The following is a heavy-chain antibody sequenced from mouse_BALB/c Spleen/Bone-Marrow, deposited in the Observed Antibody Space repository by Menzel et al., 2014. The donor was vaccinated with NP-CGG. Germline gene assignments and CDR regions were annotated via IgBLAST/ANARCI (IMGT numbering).Heavy chain of an antibody. CDR2: ISSYSGNT. V-gene: IGHV1-67*01. CDR1: GYTFTGYA. CDR3: ASTAGTQYDYFAY. Sequence: QVQLQQPGPELVRPGVSVKISCKGFGYTFTGYAIHWVKQSHAKTLEWIGVISSYSGNTSYNQKFKGRATMTVDKSSSTAYMELARLTSEDSAIYYCASTAGTQYDYFAYWGQGTTLTVSS. J-gene: IGHJ2*01. D-gene: IGHD1-2*01.